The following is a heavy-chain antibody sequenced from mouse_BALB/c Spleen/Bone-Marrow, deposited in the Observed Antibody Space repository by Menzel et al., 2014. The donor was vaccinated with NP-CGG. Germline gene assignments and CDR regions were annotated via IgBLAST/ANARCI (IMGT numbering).Heavy chain of an antibody. Sequence: DVHLVESGGGLVQPGGSLKLSCAASGFTFSSYGMSWVRQTPDKRLELVATINSNGGSTYYPDSAKGRFTISRDNAKNTLYLQMSSLKSEDTAMYYCARERDGYFRDAMDYWGQGTSVTVSS. J-gene: IGHJ4*01. CDR1: GFTFSSYG. CDR3: ARERDGYFRDAMDY. CDR2: INSNGGST. D-gene: IGHD2-3*01. V-gene: IGHV5-6-3*01.